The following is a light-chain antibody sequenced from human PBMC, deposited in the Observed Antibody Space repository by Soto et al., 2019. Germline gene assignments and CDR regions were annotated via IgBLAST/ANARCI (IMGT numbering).Light chain of an antibody. CDR3: QQTYSTPYT. CDR2: TSG. CDR1: QRITTY. V-gene: IGKV1-39*01. Sequence: IHMTQSPSSLSASVGSRVTITCRASQRITTYLNWYQQKPGEAPKLLIYTSGTLQGGVPSRFSGSGSGTDFTLTITSLQPADFATYFGQQTYSTPYTFGQGTKLEIK. J-gene: IGKJ2*01.